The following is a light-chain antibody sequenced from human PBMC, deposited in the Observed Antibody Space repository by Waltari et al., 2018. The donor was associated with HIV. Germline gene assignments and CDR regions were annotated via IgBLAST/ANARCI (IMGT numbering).Light chain of an antibody. J-gene: IGKJ1*01. CDR1: QTVSSSQ. Sequence: EIVLTQSPGSLSLSPGERATLSCRASQTVSSSQLAWYQQKPGQAPRRLIYGASTRATGTPDRFSGSGSGTDFTLTITRLEREDLAVYYCQQYGRSPWTFGQGTKVEIK. V-gene: IGKV3-20*01. CDR3: QQYGRSPWT. CDR2: GAS.